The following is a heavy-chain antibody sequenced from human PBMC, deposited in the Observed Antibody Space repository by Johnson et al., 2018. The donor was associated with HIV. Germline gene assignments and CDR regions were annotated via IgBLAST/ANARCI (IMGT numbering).Heavy chain of an antibody. J-gene: IGHJ3*02. V-gene: IGHV3-30*04. D-gene: IGHD6-6*01. CDR3: ARDKGIAARPDAFDI. CDR2: ISYDGSNK. Sequence: QVQLVESGGGVVQPGRSLRLSCAASGFTFSSYAMHWVRQAPGKGLEWVAVISYDGSNKYYADSVKGRFTISRDNSKNTLYLQMNSLRAEDTAVYYCARDKGIAARPDAFDIWRQGTMVTVSS. CDR1: GFTFSSYA.